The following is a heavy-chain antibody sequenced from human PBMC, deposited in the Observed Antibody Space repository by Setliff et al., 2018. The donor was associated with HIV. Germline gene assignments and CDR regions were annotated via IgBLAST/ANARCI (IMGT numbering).Heavy chain of an antibody. CDR3: AREAPDSSYYYYMDV. Sequence: GASVKVSCKASGYTFTGYYIHWVRQAPGQGLEWMGRINSNSGGTDYAQKFQGRVTMTRDTSISTAYMELTRLSSLTAADTAVYYCAREAPDSSYYYYMDVWGKGATVTVSS. CDR2: INSNSGGT. CDR1: GYTFTGYY. V-gene: IGHV1-2*06. J-gene: IGHJ6*03.